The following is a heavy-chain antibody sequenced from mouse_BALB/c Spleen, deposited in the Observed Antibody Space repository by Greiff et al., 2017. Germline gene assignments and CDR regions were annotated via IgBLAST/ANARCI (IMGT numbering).Heavy chain of an antibody. V-gene: IGHV5-17*02. D-gene: IGHD1-1*01. J-gene: IGHJ4*01. CDR2: ISSGSSTI. CDR1: GFTFSSFG. CDR3: ARNYGDYYAMDY. Sequence: EVKVVESGGGLVQPGGSRKLSCAASGFTFSSFGMHWVRQAPEKGLEWVAYISSGSSTIYYADTVKGRFTISRDNPKNTLFLQMTSLRSEDTAMYYCARNYGDYYAMDYWGQGTSVTVSS.